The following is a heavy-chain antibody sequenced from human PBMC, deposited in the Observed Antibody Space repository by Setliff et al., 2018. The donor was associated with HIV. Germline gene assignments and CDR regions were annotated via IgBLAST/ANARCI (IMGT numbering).Heavy chain of an antibody. J-gene: IGHJ1*01. CDR2: IKSKTDGGTT. CDR1: GFTFSNAW. D-gene: IGHD6-25*01. V-gene: IGHV3-15*07. CDR3: TTKPPSAAFQH. Sequence: GGSLRLSCAASGFTFSNAWMNWVRQAPGKGLEWVGRIKSKTDGGTTDYAAPVKGRLTISRDDSKNTLYLQMNSLKTEDTAIYYCTTKPPSAAFQHCGQGTLVTVSS.